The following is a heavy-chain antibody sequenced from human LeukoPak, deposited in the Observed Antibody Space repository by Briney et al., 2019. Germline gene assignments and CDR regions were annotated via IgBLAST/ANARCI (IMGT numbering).Heavy chain of an antibody. Sequence: GGSPRFSCAASGFTFSSYSMNWVRQAPGKGLEWVSSISSSSSYIYYADSVKGRFTISRDNAKNSLYLQMNSLRAEDTAVYYCAREHCGGDCYGYWGQGTLVTVSS. V-gene: IGHV3-21*01. CDR1: GFTFSSYS. CDR2: ISSSSSYI. CDR3: AREHCGGDCYGY. J-gene: IGHJ4*02. D-gene: IGHD2-21*01.